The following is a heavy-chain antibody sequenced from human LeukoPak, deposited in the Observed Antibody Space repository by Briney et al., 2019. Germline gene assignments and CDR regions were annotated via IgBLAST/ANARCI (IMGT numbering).Heavy chain of an antibody. V-gene: IGHV4-59*01. Sequence: PSETLSLTCTVSGGSISSYYWSWIREPPGKGLEWIGYIYYSGSTNYNPSLKSRVTISVDTSKNQFSLKLGSLTAADTAMYYCARDAAAPADYYYYGMDVWGQGTTVTVSS. J-gene: IGHJ6*02. CDR3: ARDAAAPADYYYYGMDV. D-gene: IGHD6-13*01. CDR1: GGSISSYY. CDR2: IYYSGST.